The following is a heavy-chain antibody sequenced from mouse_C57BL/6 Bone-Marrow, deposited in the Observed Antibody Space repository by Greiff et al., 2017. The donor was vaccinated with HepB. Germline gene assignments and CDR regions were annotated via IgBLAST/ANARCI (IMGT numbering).Heavy chain of an antibody. CDR1: VFTFSDYY. CDR2: ISNGGGST. Sequence: EVQLVESGGGLVQPGGSLKLSCAASVFTFSDYYMYWVRQTPEKRLEWVAYISNGGGSTYYPDTVKGRFTISRDNAKNTLYLQMSRLKSEDTAMYYCARHPSNHWYFDVWGTGTTVTVSS. J-gene: IGHJ1*03. CDR3: ARHPSNHWYFDV. V-gene: IGHV5-12*01. D-gene: IGHD2-10*02.